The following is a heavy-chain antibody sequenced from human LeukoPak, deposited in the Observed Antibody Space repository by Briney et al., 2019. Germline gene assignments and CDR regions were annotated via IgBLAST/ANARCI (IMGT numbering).Heavy chain of an antibody. Sequence: SETLSLTCAVYGGSFGGYYWSWIRQPPGKGLEWIGEINHSGSTNYNPSLKSRVTISVDTSKNQFSLKLSSVTAADTAVYYCARGSGYNDYVWGSYRYYFDYWGQGTLVTVSS. CDR2: INHSGST. D-gene: IGHD3-16*02. CDR1: GGSFGGYY. CDR3: ARGSGYNDYVWGSYRYYFDY. J-gene: IGHJ4*02. V-gene: IGHV4-34*01.